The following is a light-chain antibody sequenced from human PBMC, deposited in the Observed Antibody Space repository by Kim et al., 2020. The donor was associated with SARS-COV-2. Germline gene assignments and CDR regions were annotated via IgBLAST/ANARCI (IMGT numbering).Light chain of an antibody. CDR2: GAS. CDR3: QQYNNWPWT. Sequence: EIVMTQSPATLSVSPGERATLSCRASQSVRSNLAWYQQKPGQAPRLLIYGASTRATGIPARFSGGGSGTEFTLTITSLQSEDFAVYYCQQYNNWPWTFGQGTKVDIK. V-gene: IGKV3-15*01. J-gene: IGKJ1*01. CDR1: QSVRSN.